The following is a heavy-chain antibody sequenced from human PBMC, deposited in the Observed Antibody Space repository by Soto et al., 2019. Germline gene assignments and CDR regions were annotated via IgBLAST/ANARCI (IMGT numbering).Heavy chain of an antibody. D-gene: IGHD2-2*01. CDR3: AREMIAVAFDY. J-gene: IGHJ4*02. CDR1: GFTFSTYS. Sequence: GGSLRLSCAASGFTFSTYSMNWVRQAPGKGLEWISYISSSGRTMYYSDSVKGRFTTSRDNAENSLYLQISSLRAEDTAVYYCAREMIAVAFDYWGQGTLVTVSS. V-gene: IGHV3-48*01. CDR2: ISSSGRTM.